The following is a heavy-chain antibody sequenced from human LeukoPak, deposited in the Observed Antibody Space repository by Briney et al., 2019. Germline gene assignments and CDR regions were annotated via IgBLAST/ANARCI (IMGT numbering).Heavy chain of an antibody. D-gene: IGHD6-19*01. V-gene: IGHV3-23*01. CDR3: AKTTTGYSSGRYPGWPVDY. CDR1: GFTFNSYA. Sequence: GGSLRLSCAASGFTFNSYAMYWVRQAPGKGLECVSGIFGSGGSAHYADSVKGRFTIFRDNSKNTVYLQMNSLRAEDTAVYYCAKTTTGYSSGRYPGWPVDYWGQGTLVTVSS. CDR2: IFGSGGSA. J-gene: IGHJ4*02.